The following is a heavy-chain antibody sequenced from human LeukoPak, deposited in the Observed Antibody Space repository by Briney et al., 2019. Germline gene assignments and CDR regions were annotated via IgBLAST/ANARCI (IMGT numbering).Heavy chain of an antibody. CDR3: ARGEDSYGPNWFDP. D-gene: IGHD5-18*01. J-gene: IGHJ5*02. CDR2: INHSGST. CDR1: GGSFSGYY. V-gene: IGHV4-34*01. Sequence: SETLSLTCAVYGGSFSGYYWSWIRQPPGKGLEWIGEINHSGSTNYNPSLKSRVTISVDTSKNQFSLKLSSVTAADTAVYYCARGEDSYGPNWFDPWGQGTLVTVSS.